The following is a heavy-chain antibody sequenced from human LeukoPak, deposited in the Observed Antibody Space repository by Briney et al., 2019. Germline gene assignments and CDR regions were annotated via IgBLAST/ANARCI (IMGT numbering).Heavy chain of an antibody. D-gene: IGHD3-22*01. Sequence: GGSLRLSCAASGFTFSSYSMNWVRQAPGKGLEWVSSISSSSYIYYADSVKGRFTISRDNAKNSLYLQMNSLRAEDTAVYYCARNYYDSSGYYYHDYWGQGTLVTVSS. CDR1: GFTFSSYS. CDR2: ISSSSYI. V-gene: IGHV3-21*01. CDR3: ARNYYDSSGYYYHDY. J-gene: IGHJ4*02.